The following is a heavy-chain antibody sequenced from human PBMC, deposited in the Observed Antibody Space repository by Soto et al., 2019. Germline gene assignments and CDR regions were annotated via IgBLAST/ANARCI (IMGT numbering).Heavy chain of an antibody. J-gene: IGHJ3*02. CDR2: IRGSGGST. D-gene: IGHD1-26*01. Sequence: EVQLLESGGGLVQPGGSLRLSCAASGFTFSSYAMTWVRQAPGKGLEWVSAIRGSGGSTYYADSVKGRFTISRDNTKNTLYLQMNSLRAEDTAVYYCAKKVGGISAFDIWVQGTMVTVSS. CDR3: AKKVGGISAFDI. CDR1: GFTFSSYA. V-gene: IGHV3-23*01.